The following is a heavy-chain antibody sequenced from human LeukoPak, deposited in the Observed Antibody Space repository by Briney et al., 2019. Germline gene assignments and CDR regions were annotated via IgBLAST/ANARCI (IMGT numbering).Heavy chain of an antibody. CDR1: GYTFTGYY. CDR2: INPNSGGT. CDR3: ARSAYSSSSVFWFDP. V-gene: IGHV1-2*02. J-gene: IGHJ5*02. D-gene: IGHD6-6*01. Sequence: GASVKVSCKASGYTFTGYYMHWVRQAPGQGLEWMGWINPNSGGTNYAQKFQGRVTMTRDTSTSTAYMELSRLRSDDTAVYYCARSAYSSSSVFWFDPWGQGTLVTVSS.